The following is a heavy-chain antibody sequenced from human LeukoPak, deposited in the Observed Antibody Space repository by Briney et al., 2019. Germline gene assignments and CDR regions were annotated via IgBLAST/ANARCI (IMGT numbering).Heavy chain of an antibody. D-gene: IGHD3-3*01. CDR3: ARTRPNYDLIYYFDY. CDR2: IYYSGST. V-gene: IGHV4-31*03. J-gene: IGHJ4*02. Sequence: SQTLSLTCTVSGGFISSGGYYWSWLRQHPGTGLEWIGYIYYSGSTYYNPSLKSRVTISVDTSKNQFSLKLSSVTAADTAVYYCARTRPNYDLIYYFDYWGQGTLVTVSS. CDR1: GGFISSGGYY.